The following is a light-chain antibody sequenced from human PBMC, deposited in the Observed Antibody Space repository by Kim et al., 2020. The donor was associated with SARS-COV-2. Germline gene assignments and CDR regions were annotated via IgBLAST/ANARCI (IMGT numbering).Light chain of an antibody. CDR3: SSYAGSNKGV. CDR2: EVS. Sequence: GQSVTISCTGTSSDVGGYDFVSWYQQPPGKAPKLLFYEVSKRPSGVPARFSASKSGNTASLTVSGRQAEDEADYYCSSYAGSNKGVFGGGTQLTVL. J-gene: IGLJ3*02. V-gene: IGLV2-8*01. CDR1: SSDVGGYDF.